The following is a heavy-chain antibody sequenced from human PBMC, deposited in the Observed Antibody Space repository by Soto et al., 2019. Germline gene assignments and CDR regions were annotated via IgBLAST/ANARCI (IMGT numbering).Heavy chain of an antibody. CDR3: ARGPIGVTGTGVFDS. Sequence: QVQLQQSGPGLVKPSQTLSLTCAISGDSVSSNSTAWNWIRQARSRGLEWLGRTYYRSKYYNDYALSVKSRITINPDTSNNQFSLQLNSVTPEDTAVYYCARGPIGVTGTGVFDSWGQGTLVTVSS. CDR1: GDSVSSNSTA. CDR2: TYYRSKYYN. D-gene: IGHD6-19*01. J-gene: IGHJ4*02. V-gene: IGHV6-1*01.